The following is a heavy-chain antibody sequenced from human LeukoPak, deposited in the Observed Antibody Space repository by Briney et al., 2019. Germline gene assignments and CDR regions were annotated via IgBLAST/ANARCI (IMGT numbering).Heavy chain of an antibody. Sequence: SETLSLTCTVSGGSISSSSYYWSWTRQPPGKGLEWLGSIYYTGNTNYHPSLKSRVTISLDTSKNQFSLKLSSVTAADTAVYYCARGSGYVYYWGQGTLVTVSS. CDR1: GGSISSSSYY. J-gene: IGHJ4*02. V-gene: IGHV4-61*01. D-gene: IGHD5-12*01. CDR3: ARGSGYVYY. CDR2: IYYTGNT.